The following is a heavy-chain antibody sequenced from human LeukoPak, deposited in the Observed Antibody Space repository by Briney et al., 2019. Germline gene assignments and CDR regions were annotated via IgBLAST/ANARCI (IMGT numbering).Heavy chain of an antibody. Sequence: GGSLRLSCAVSGFTLRSYWMHWVRQAPGKGLVRVSRINSDGSSTSYADSVKGRFTISRDNAKNTLYLQMNSLRAEDTAVYYCARDLQRSSVEFDYWGQGSLVTVSS. CDR2: INSDGSST. D-gene: IGHD5-24*01. CDR1: GFTLRSYW. J-gene: IGHJ4*02. V-gene: IGHV3-74*01. CDR3: ARDLQRSSVEFDY.